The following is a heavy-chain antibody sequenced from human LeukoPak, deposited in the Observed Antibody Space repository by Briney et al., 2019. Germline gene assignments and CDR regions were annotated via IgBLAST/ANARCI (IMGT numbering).Heavy chain of an antibody. Sequence: PGGSLRLSCAASGFTFDDYTMHWVRQAPGKGLECVSLISWDGGSTYYADSVKGRFTISRDNSKNSLYLQMNSLRTEDTALYYCARGRALTTGEYYMDVWGKGTTVTVSS. CDR2: ISWDGGST. CDR1: GFTFDDYT. V-gene: IGHV3-43*01. CDR3: ARGRALTTGEYYMDV. D-gene: IGHD4-17*01. J-gene: IGHJ6*03.